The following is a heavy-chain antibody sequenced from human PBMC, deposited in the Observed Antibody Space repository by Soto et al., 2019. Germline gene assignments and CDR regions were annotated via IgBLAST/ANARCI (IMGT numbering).Heavy chain of an antibody. CDR2: IYYSGIT. CDR3: ARYNWGAMGAFDI. CDR1: GGSISSYY. Sequence: QVQLQESGPGLVKPSETLSLTCTVSGGSISSYYWSWIRQPTGKGLEWIGYIYYSGITNYNTSLKSRGTISVDTSKNQFALKLSSVTAADTAVYYCARYNWGAMGAFDIWGQGTMVTVSS. D-gene: IGHD1-1*01. J-gene: IGHJ3*02. V-gene: IGHV4-59*01.